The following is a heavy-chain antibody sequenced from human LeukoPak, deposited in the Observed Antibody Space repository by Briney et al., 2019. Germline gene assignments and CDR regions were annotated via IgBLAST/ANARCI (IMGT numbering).Heavy chain of an antibody. J-gene: IGHJ4*02. CDR3: ARAEDSGSYYYFDY. Sequence: SETLSLTCTVSYDSVSNYYWSWIRQTPEKGLEWIGYMSNSGGSDYGPSLKSRVAMSVDMSKNQFSLKMSYVTAADTGVYYCARAEDSGSYYYFDYWGQGTLVTVSS. CDR1: YDSVSNYY. D-gene: IGHD1-26*01. V-gene: IGHV4-59*02. CDR2: MSNSGGS.